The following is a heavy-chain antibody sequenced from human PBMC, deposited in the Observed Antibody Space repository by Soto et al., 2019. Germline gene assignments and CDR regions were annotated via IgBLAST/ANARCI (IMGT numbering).Heavy chain of an antibody. CDR1: GFTFSSYA. V-gene: IGHV3-23*01. CDR3: AKVPYITMIVVVISYYFDY. Sequence: GGSLRLSCAASGFTFSSYAMSWVRQALRKGPEWVSAISGSGGSTYYADSVKGRFTISRENSKNTLYLQMNSLRAEDTAVYYCAKVPYITMIVVVISYYFDYWGQGTLVTVSS. J-gene: IGHJ4*02. D-gene: IGHD3-22*01. CDR2: ISGSGGST.